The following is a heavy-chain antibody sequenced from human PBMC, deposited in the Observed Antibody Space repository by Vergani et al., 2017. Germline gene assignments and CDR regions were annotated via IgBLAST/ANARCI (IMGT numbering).Heavy chain of an antibody. CDR2: IYTSGST. D-gene: IGHD5-18*01. CDR1: GGSFSGYY. Sequence: QVQLQQWGAGLLKPSETLSLTCAVYGGSFSGYYWSWTRQPAGKGLEWIGRIYTSGSTNYNPSLKSRVTMSVDTSKNQFSLKLSSVTAADTAVYYCASGYSYGYGEVFQHWGQGTLVTVSS. CDR3: ASGYSYGYGEVFQH. V-gene: IGHV4-59*10. J-gene: IGHJ1*01.